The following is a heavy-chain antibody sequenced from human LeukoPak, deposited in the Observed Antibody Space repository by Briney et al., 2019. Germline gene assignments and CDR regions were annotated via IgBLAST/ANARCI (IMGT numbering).Heavy chain of an antibody. Sequence: SETLSLTCAVYGGSFGGYYWSWIRQPPGKGLEWIGEIKPSGSTNYNPSLKSRVTISVDTSKNQFSLKLSSVTAADTAVYYCARPRGSYKDAFDIWGQGTMVTVSS. V-gene: IGHV4-34*01. J-gene: IGHJ3*02. D-gene: IGHD1-26*01. CDR3: ARPRGSYKDAFDI. CDR2: IKPSGST. CDR1: GGSFGGYY.